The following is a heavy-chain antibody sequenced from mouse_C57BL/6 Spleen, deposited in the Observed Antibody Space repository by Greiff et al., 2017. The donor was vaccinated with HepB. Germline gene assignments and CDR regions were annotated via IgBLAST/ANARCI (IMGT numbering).Heavy chain of an antibody. D-gene: IGHD1-1*01. J-gene: IGHJ1*03. V-gene: IGHV1-61*01. Sequence: QVQLQQPGAELVRPGSSVKLSCKASGYTFTSYWMDWVKQRPGQGLEWIGNIYPSDSETHYNQKFKDKATLTVDKSSSTAYMQLSSLTSEDSAVYYCARSSSYYYGSIWYFDVWGTGTTVTVSS. CDR1: GYTFTSYW. CDR2: IYPSDSET. CDR3: ARSSSYYYGSIWYFDV.